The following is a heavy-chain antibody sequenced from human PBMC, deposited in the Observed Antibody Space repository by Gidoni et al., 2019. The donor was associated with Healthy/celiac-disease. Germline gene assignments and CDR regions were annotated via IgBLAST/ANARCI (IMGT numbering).Heavy chain of an antibody. V-gene: IGHV4-38-2*02. CDR3: ARAGVAGTGWFDP. J-gene: IGHJ5*02. Sequence: QVQLQESGPGLAKPSETLSLPCPVSGYSLSSGYYWGWIRQPPGKGLEWIGSIYPSGSTYYNPSLKSRVTISVDTSKNQFSLKLSSVTAADTAVYYCARAGVAGTGWFDPWGQGTLVTVSS. D-gene: IGHD6-19*01. CDR1: GYSLSSGYY. CDR2: IYPSGST.